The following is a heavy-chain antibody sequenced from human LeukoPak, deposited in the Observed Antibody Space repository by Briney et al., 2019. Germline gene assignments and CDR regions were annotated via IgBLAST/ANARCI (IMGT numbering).Heavy chain of an antibody. CDR3: ARDPVQLERAGYFDY. D-gene: IGHD1-1*01. J-gene: IGHJ4*02. CDR1: GGTFSSYA. V-gene: IGHV1-69*13. Sequence: SVKVSCKASGGTFSSYAISWVRQAPGQGLEGMGGIIPIFGTANYAQKFQGRVTITADESTSTAYMELSSLRSEDTAVYYCARDPVQLERAGYFDYWGQGTLVTVSS. CDR2: IIPIFGTA.